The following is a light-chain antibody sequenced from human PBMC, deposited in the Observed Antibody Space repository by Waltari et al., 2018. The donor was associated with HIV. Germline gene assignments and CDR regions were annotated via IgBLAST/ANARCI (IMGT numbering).Light chain of an antibody. CDR2: AAS. V-gene: IGKV1-9*01. CDR3: QQLNSYPRRLT. Sequence: DIQLTQSPSFLSASVGDRVTITCRASQGINNYLAWYQQKPGKAPRLLIYAASTLQSGVPSRFSGSGSETEFSLTISSLQPEDFATYYCQQLNSYPRRLTFGGGTKVEVK. CDR1: QGINNY. J-gene: IGKJ4*01.